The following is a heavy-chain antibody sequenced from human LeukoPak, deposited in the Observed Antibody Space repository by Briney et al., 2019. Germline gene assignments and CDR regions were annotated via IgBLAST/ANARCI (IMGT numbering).Heavy chain of an antibody. D-gene: IGHD3-10*01. CDR3: AKKRGSGSLYFDY. CDR2: ISGSGGST. CDR1: GGSISSYY. V-gene: IGHV3-23*01. Sequence: ETLSLTCTVSGGSISSYYWSWVRQAAGKGLEWVSTISGSGGSTYYADSVKGRFTISRDNSKNTLYLQMNSLRAEDTAVYCCAKKRGSGSLYFDYWGQGTLVTVSS. J-gene: IGHJ4*02.